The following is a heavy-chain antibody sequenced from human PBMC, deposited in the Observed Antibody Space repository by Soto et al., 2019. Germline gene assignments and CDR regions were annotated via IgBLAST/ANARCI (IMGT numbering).Heavy chain of an antibody. V-gene: IGHV3-49*05. CDR1: GFTIGDHA. Sequence: VHLVESGGGLVKPGQSLRLSCGPSGFTIGDHAVAWFRQAPGKGLEWLSLIKSQAYGGTTEYAASVKGRFTISRDDSKGLAYLQMSSLKTEDTAIYYCSSSSSWMYYFDFWGQGTLVTVS. CDR2: IKSQAYGGTT. CDR3: SSSSSWMYYFDF. J-gene: IGHJ4*02. D-gene: IGHD6-13*01.